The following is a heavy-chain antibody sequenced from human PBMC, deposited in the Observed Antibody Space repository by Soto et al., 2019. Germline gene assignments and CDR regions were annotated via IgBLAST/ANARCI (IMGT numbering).Heavy chain of an antibody. D-gene: IGHD2-2*01. CDR3: ARGGIVVVPAADAFDI. CDR2: IGTAGDT. J-gene: IGHJ3*02. Sequence: GESLKISCAASGFTFSSYDMHWVRQATGKGLEWVSAIGTAGDTYYPGSVKGRFTISRENAKNSLYLQMNSLRAGDTAVYYCARGGIVVVPAADAFDIWGQGTMVTVSS. CDR1: GFTFSSYD. V-gene: IGHV3-13*01.